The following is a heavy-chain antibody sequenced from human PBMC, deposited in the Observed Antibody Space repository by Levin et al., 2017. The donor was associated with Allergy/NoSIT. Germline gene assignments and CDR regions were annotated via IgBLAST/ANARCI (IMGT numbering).Heavy chain of an antibody. V-gene: IGHV3-30*18. CDR3: AKGRRYCSSTSCSSWGDY. Sequence: SCAASGFSFRTFGMHWVRQAPGKGLEWVAVISYDETNKYYADSVNGRFTISRDNSKNTLYLQMNSLKTDDTAVYYCAKGRRYCSSTSCSSWGDYWGQGTLVTVSS. D-gene: IGHD2-2*01. J-gene: IGHJ4*02. CDR1: GFSFRTFG. CDR2: ISYDETNK.